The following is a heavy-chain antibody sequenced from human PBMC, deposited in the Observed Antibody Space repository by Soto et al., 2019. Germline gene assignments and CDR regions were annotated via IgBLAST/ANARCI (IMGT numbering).Heavy chain of an antibody. Sequence: QVQLVESGGGVVQPGRSLRLSCAVSGFTFSNYAMHWVRQAPGKGLEWVAIVSHDGNNQYYADSAKGRFTISRDNSENTLYLQMNCLRTEDTAVFYCARDGATQMWRPWYFDLWGRGTLVTVSS. CDR1: GFTFSNYA. V-gene: IGHV3-30-3*01. D-gene: IGHD2-21*01. J-gene: IGHJ2*01. CDR2: VSHDGNNQ. CDR3: ARDGATQMWRPWYFDL.